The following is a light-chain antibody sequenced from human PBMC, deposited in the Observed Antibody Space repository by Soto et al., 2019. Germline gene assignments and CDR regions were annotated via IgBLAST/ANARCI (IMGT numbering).Light chain of an antibody. CDR2: GAS. J-gene: IGKJ5*01. CDR3: QHYVTSSIT. CDR1: QSVSSSY. V-gene: IGKV3-20*01. Sequence: EIVLTQSPGTLSLSPGERATLSCRASQSVSSSYLAWYQQKPGQAPRLLIYGASSRATGTPDRISGSGSGTDFTLTISRLEPEDFAVYYCQHYVTSSITFGLGTRLEIK.